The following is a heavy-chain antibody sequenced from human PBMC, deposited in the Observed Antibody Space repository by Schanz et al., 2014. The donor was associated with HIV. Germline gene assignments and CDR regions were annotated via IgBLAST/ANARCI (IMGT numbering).Heavy chain of an antibody. CDR2: ISYDGSNK. Sequence: QVQLVESGGGVVQPGRSLRLSCAASGFTFSSYGMHWVRQAPGKGLEWVAVISYDGSNKYYADSVKGRFTISRDNSKNTLYLQMNSLRAEDTGVYFCARVSRPYSSGWYNVDYWGQGTLVTVSS. V-gene: IGHV3-30*03. D-gene: IGHD6-19*01. J-gene: IGHJ4*02. CDR1: GFTFSSYG. CDR3: ARVSRPYSSGWYNVDY.